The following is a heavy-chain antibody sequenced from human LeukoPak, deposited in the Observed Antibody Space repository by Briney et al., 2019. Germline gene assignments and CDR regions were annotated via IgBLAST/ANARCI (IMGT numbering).Heavy chain of an antibody. D-gene: IGHD6-19*01. CDR2: TYYRSKWYN. Sequence: SQTLSLTCAISGDSVSSNSAAWNWIRQSPSSGLEWLGRTYYRSKWYNDYAVSVKSRISINPDTSKNQFSLQLNSVTPEDTAVYYCARDPISVAGPFFDYWGQGTLVTVSS. CDR1: GDSVSSNSAA. V-gene: IGHV6-1*01. CDR3: ARDPISVAGPFFDY. J-gene: IGHJ4*02.